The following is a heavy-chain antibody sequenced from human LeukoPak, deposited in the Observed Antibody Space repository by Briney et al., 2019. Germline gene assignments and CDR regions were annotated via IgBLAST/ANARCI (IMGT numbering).Heavy chain of an antibody. J-gene: IGHJ1*01. CDR2: ISYDGSNK. CDR1: GFTFSSYG. D-gene: IGHD6-13*01. V-gene: IGHV3-30*18. CDR3: AKDGKRYSSSWSQYFQH. Sequence: GGSLRLSCAASGFTFSSYGMHWVRQAPGKGLEWVAVISYDGSNKYHADSVKGRFTISRDNSKNTLYLQMNSLRAEDTAVYYCAKDGKRYSSSWSQYFQHWGQGTLVTVSS.